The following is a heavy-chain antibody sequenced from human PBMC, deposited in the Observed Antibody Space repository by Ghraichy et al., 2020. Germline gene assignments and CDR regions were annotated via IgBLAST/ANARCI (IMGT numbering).Heavy chain of an antibody. CDR1: GGSINSGDYY. V-gene: IGHV4-30-4*01. J-gene: IGHJ5*02. D-gene: IGHD3-3*01. Sequence: SETLSLTCTVSGGSINSGDYYWSWIRQPPGKGLEWFGYIYHNGNTNYNPSLKSRVTISVDRSKNRFSLKLSSVTAADTAVYYCARNSAVYDFWSGYFDPWGQGTLVTVSS. CDR3: ARNSAVYDFWSGYFDP. CDR2: IYHNGNT.